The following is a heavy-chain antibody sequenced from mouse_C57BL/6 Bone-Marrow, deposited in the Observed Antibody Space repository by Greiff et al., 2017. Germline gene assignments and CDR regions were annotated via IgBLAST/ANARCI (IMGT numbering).Heavy chain of an antibody. D-gene: IGHD4-1*01. Sequence: VQLQESGAELVRPGTSVKVSCKASGYAFTNYLIEWVKQRPGQGLEWIGVINPGSGGTNYNEKFKGKATLTADKSSSTAYMQLSSLTSEDSAVYFCARELGWFAYWGQGTLVTVSA. V-gene: IGHV1-54*01. J-gene: IGHJ3*01. CDR3: ARELGWFAY. CDR1: GYAFTNYL. CDR2: INPGSGGT.